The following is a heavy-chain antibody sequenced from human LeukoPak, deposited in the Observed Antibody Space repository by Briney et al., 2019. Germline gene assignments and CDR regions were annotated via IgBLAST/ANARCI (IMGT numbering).Heavy chain of an antibody. V-gene: IGHV3-7*01. CDR2: IKQDGSEN. CDR1: GFTFSSYW. Sequence: GSLRLSCAASGFTFSSYWMSWVRQAPGKGLEWVANIKQDGSENSYVDSVKGRFTISRDNGKNSLYLQMNSLRAEDTAVYYCARGIWYFDYWGQGTLVTVSS. CDR3: ARGIWYFDY. J-gene: IGHJ4*02. D-gene: IGHD3-16*01.